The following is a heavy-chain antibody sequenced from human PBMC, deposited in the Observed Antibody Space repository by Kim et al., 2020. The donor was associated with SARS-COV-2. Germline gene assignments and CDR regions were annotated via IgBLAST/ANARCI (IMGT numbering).Heavy chain of an antibody. J-gene: IGHJ6*02. CDR3: ARLSTFIAAAGTYYYYYGMDV. CDR2: IYPGDSDT. CDR1: GYSFTSYW. Sequence: GESLKISCKGSGYSFTSYWIGWVRQMPGKGLEWMGIIYPGDSDTRYSPSFQGQVTISADKSISTAYLQWSSLKASDTAMYYCARLSTFIAAAGTYYYYYGMDVWCQGTTVTVS. V-gene: IGHV5-51*01. D-gene: IGHD6-13*01.